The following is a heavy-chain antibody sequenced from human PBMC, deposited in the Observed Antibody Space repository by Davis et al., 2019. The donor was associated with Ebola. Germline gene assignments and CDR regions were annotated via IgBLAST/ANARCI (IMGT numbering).Heavy chain of an antibody. CDR2: IWYDSSRE. J-gene: IGHJ4*02. CDR3: AAEPILPPGETAFDY. D-gene: IGHD2-2*01. CDR1: GVTFRHYV. Sequence: GESLKISCAVSGVTFRHYVMSWVRQAPGKGLEWVSVIWYDSSREHYADSVKGRFTISRDNSKNTLYLQMSRLRPEDTAVYYCAAEPILPPGETAFDYWGQGDLVTVSS. V-gene: IGHV3-33*03.